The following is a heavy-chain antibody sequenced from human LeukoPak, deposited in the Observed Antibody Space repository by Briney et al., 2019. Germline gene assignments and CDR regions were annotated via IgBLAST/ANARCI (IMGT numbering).Heavy chain of an antibody. Sequence: SETLSLTCTVSGGSISSYYWSWIRQPPGKGLEWIGYIYYSGSTNYNPSLKSRVTISIDTSKNQFSLKLSSVTAADTAVYYCARGPYSGSDFDYWGQGTLVTVSS. CDR1: GGSISSYY. D-gene: IGHD1-26*01. CDR2: IYYSGST. CDR3: ARGPYSGSDFDY. J-gene: IGHJ4*02. V-gene: IGHV4-59*08.